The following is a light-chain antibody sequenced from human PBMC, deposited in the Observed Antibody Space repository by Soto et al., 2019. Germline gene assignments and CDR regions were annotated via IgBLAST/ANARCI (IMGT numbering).Light chain of an antibody. J-gene: IGKJ1*01. CDR2: GAS. V-gene: IGKV3-15*01. Sequence: EIVMTQSPATLSVSPGERATLSCRASQSVSSNLAWYQQKPGQAPRLLIYGASTRATGIPVRFSGSGSGTEFTLTISSLQSEDFAVYYCQQYNNWWTFGQGTKVE. CDR1: QSVSSN. CDR3: QQYNNWWT.